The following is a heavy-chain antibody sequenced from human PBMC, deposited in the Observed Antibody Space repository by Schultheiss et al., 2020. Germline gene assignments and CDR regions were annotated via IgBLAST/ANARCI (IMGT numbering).Heavy chain of an antibody. Sequence: GGSLRLSCAASGFTFSSYAMSWVRQAPGKGLEWVSAISGSGGSTYYADSVKGRFTISRDNSKNTLYLQMNSLRAEDTAVYYCAKAGGYCSSTSCFHHFDYWGQGTLVTVSS. D-gene: IGHD2-2*01. V-gene: IGHV3-23*01. J-gene: IGHJ4*02. CDR3: AKAGGYCSSTSCFHHFDY. CDR1: GFTFSSYA. CDR2: ISGSGGST.